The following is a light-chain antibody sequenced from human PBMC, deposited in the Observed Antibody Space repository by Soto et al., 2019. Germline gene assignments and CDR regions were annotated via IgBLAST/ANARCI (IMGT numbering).Light chain of an antibody. CDR1: QSVSSNY. CDR2: AAS. V-gene: IGKV3-20*01. J-gene: IGKJ1*01. Sequence: EIVLTQSPGTLSLSPGERATLSCRASQSVSSNYLAWYQQKPGQAPRLPIYAASTRATGIPDRFSGSGSGTDFTLTISRLDPEDLAVYYCQQYGSSLPWTFGQGAKVDIK. CDR3: QQYGSSLPWT.